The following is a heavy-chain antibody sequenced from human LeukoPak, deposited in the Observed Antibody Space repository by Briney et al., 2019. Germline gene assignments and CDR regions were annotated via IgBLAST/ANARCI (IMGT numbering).Heavy chain of an antibody. D-gene: IGHD5-12*01. J-gene: IGHJ4*02. CDR3: ARGSDYYNTYYFDY. CDR2: INTDGSST. CDR1: GFSFSNYR. Sequence: HPGGSLRLSCAASGFSFSNYRLHWVRQAPGKGVVWVSRINTDGSSTAYADSVKGRFTISRDNAKNTLYLQMNSLRAEDTAVYYCARGSDYYNTYYFDYWGQGTLVTVSS. V-gene: IGHV3-74*01.